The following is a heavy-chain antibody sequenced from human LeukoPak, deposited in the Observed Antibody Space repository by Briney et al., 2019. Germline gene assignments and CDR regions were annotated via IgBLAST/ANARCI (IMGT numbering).Heavy chain of an antibody. CDR1: GFTFSSYE. CDR2: ISSSGSTI. D-gene: IGHD3-22*01. Sequence: GGSLRLSCAASGFTFSSYEMNWVRQAPGKGLEWVSYISSSGSTIYYADSVKGRFTISRDNAKNSLYLQMNGLRAEDTAVYYCARDPPCAHYDSSGYCHTFDYWGQGTLVTVSS. J-gene: IGHJ4*02. CDR3: ARDPPCAHYDSSGYCHTFDY. V-gene: IGHV3-48*03.